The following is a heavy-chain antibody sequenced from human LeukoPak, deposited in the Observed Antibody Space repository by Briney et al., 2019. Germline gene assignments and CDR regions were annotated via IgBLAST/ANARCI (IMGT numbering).Heavy chain of an antibody. CDR1: GYTLTELS. J-gene: IGHJ3*02. Sequence: ASVKVACKVSGYTLTELSMHWVRQAPGKGLEWMGGFDPEDGETIYAQKFQDRVTMTEDTSTDTAYMELSSLRSEDTAVYYCATESYEGDASDIWGQGTMVTVSS. D-gene: IGHD1-26*01. V-gene: IGHV1-24*01. CDR2: FDPEDGET. CDR3: ATESYEGDASDI.